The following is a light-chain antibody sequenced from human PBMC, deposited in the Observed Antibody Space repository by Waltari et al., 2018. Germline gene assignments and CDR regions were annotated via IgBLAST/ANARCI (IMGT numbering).Light chain of an antibody. CDR3: QQYYSTPLT. Sequence: DIVMTQSPDSLAVYLGERATIHCMSSQSVLYSSNNQNYLAWYQQKPGQPPKLLIYWASTRESGVPDRFSGSGSGTDFTLTISSLQAEDVAVYYCQQYYSTPLTFGGGTKVEIK. J-gene: IGKJ4*01. CDR1: QSVLYSSNNQNY. CDR2: WAS. V-gene: IGKV4-1*01.